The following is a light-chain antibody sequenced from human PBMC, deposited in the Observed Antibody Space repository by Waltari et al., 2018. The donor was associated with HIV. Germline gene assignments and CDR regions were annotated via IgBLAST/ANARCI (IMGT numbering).Light chain of an antibody. Sequence: HSVLTQPPSVSGAPGQKVTISCTGSRSHIGASYDVHWYQQVPGTAPRLLIHGNNYRPSGVPDRFSASRSGTSASLAITGLQADDEADYYCQSYDSNLSGLVFGGGTKLTVL. CDR2: GNN. CDR3: QSYDSNLSGLV. V-gene: IGLV1-40*01. J-gene: IGLJ2*01. CDR1: RSHIGASYD.